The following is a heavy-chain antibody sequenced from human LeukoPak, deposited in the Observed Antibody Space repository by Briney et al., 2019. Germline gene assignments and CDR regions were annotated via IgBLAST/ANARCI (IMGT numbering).Heavy chain of an antibody. CDR3: AGGPVALFVRSFSLDF. D-gene: IGHD3-10*02. Sequence: ASVKVSCKTPGGTFSSFSVNWVRQAPGQGLEWMGGIIPMSDTVNYAQKFQGRLTINVDESATTAYMELSGLGSVDTALYYWAGGPVALFVRSFSLDFWGQGTLVTVSS. J-gene: IGHJ4*02. CDR1: GGTFSSFS. CDR2: IIPMSDTV. V-gene: IGHV1-69*13.